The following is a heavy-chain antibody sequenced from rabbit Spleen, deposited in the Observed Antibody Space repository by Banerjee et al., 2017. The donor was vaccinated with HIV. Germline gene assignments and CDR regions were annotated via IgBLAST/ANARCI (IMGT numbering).Heavy chain of an antibody. J-gene: IGHJ4*01. CDR3: ARDGAGGSYFAL. CDR2: IDPVFGIT. D-gene: IGHD8-1*01. Sequence: QMKESGGGLVQTGGSLKLSCKASGFTLSTYYMNWVRQAPGKGLEWIGYIDPVFGITYYASWVNCRFSISRENAQITVFLQMTSLTAADTATYFCARDGAGGSYFALWCQVPLVTVS. CDR1: GFTLSTYY. V-gene: IGHV1S7*01.